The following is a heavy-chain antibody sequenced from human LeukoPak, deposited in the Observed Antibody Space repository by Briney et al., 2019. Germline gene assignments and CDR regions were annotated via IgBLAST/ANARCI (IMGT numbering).Heavy chain of an antibody. V-gene: IGHV3-74*01. Sequence: QTGGSLRLSCAASGNYWMYWVRQAPGKGLVWVSHINSDGSWTSYADSVKGRFTISKDNAKNTVYLQMNSLRAEDTAVYYCVSFYETYWGRGTLVTVSS. CDR1: GNYW. D-gene: IGHD2/OR15-2a*01. J-gene: IGHJ4*02. CDR2: INSDGSWT. CDR3: VSFYETY.